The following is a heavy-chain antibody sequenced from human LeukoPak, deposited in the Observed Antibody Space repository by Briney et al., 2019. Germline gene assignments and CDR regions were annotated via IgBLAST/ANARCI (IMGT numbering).Heavy chain of an antibody. CDR3: ASLKNLGATIDY. D-gene: IGHD1-26*01. Sequence: GESLKISCKGSGYSFTNYWIGWVRQMPGKGLEWMGLFFPGDSDTRYSPSFQGQVTISADKSISTAYLQWSSLKASDTAMYYCASLKNLGATIDYWGQGTLVTVSS. J-gene: IGHJ4*02. V-gene: IGHV5-51*01. CDR2: FFPGDSDT. CDR1: GYSFTNYW.